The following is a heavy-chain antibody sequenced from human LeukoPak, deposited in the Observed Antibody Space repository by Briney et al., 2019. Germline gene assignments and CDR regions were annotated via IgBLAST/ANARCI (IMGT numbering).Heavy chain of an antibody. D-gene: IGHD3-22*01. CDR1: GGSISSYY. CDR3: ARVPYYSDSSGRHFTSYYYYGMDV. Sequence: SSQTLSLTCTVSGGSISSYYCSWIRQPPGKGLEWSGYIYYSGSTNYNPSLKSRVTISVDTAKNQFSLKLISVTAPHTAVYYRARVPYYSDSSGRHFTSYYYYGMDVWGQGTTVTVSS. V-gene: IGHV4-59*01. CDR2: IYYSGST. J-gene: IGHJ6*02.